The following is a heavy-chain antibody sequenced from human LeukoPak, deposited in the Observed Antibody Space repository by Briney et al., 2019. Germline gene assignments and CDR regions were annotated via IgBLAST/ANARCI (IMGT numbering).Heavy chain of an antibody. CDR2: IYYSGST. Sequence: SETLSLTCTVSGGSISSYYWSWIRQPPGKGLEWIGYIYYSGSTNYNPSLKSRVTISVDTSKNQFSLKLSSVTAADTAVYYCARTLRYFDWLSTNYYYYYYMDVWGKGTTVTISS. CDR1: GGSISSYY. J-gene: IGHJ6*03. D-gene: IGHD3-9*01. CDR3: ARTLRYFDWLSTNYYYYYYMDV. V-gene: IGHV4-59*01.